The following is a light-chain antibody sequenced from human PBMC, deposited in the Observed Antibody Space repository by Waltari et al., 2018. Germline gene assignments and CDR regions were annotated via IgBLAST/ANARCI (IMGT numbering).Light chain of an antibody. V-gene: IGKV4-1*01. J-gene: IGKJ1*01. CDR3: QQYYSRRT. CDR2: WAS. CDR1: QSILYNSNDKNY. Sequence: QSILYNSNDKNYLAWYQQKPGQPPKLLIYWASTRESGVPDRFSGNGSGTDFTLTISSLQAGDVAVYYCQQYYSRRTFGQGTKVEI.